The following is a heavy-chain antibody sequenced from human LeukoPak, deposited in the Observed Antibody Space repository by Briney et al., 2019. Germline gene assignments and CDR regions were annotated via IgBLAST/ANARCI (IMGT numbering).Heavy chain of an antibody. V-gene: IGHV1-2*06. CDR3: ARDGYGDYGEHRTLDY. Sequence: GASVKVSCKASGYTFTGYYMHWVRQAPGQGLEWMGRINPNSGGTNYAQKFQGRVTMTRDTSISTAYMELSRLRSEDTAVYYCARDGYGDYGEHRTLDYWGQGTLVTVSS. J-gene: IGHJ4*02. D-gene: IGHD4-17*01. CDR1: GYTFTGYY. CDR2: INPNSGGT.